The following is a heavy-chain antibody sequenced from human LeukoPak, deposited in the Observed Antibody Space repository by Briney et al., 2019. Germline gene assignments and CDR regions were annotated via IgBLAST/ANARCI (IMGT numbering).Heavy chain of an antibody. D-gene: IGHD2-2*02. J-gene: IGHJ4*02. CDR2: ISGSGGST. Sequence: SGGFLRLSCAASGFTFSSYAMSWVRQAPGKGLEWVSAISGSGGSTYYADSVKGRFTISRDNSKNTLYLQMNSLRAEDTAVYYCANVLGYCSSTSCYTYWGQGTLVTVSS. CDR3: ANVLGYCSSTSCYTY. V-gene: IGHV3-23*01. CDR1: GFTFSSYA.